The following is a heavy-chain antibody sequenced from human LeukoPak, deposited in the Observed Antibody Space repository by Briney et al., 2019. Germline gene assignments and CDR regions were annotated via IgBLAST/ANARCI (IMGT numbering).Heavy chain of an antibody. J-gene: IGHJ5*02. V-gene: IGHV4-4*02. CDR2: INHSGGT. CDR1: GGSISNTNW. Sequence: PSGTLSLTCGVSGGSISNTNWWTWVRQPPGKGLEWIGEINHSGGTNYNPSLKSRVTISVDTSKNQFSLKLSSVTAADTAVYYCASLARGGNWFDPWGQGTLVTVSS. D-gene: IGHD6-6*01. CDR3: ASLARGGNWFDP.